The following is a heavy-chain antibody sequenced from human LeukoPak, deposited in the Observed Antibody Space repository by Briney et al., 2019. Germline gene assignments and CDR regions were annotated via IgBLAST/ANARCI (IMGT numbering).Heavy chain of an antibody. CDR2: IWYDGSNK. V-gene: IGHV3-33*01. CDR1: GFTLSSYV. D-gene: IGHD3-22*01. J-gene: IGHJ4*02. CDR3: ARDYTDSSGYLDY. Sequence: GGSLRLSCAVSGFTLSSYVMQWVRQAPGKGREWVAVIWYDGSNKYYAASVKGRFTISRDNSKNTLYLQMNSLRAEDTAVYYCARDYTDSSGYLDYWGQGTLVTVYS.